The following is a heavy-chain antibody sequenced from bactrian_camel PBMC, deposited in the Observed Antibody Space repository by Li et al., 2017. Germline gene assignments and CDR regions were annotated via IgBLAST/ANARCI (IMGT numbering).Heavy chain of an antibody. Sequence: QLVESGGGSVQAGGSLRLSCRRSGNPGKDYCMGWWRQAPGKEREGVAAIDTDGSTDVVDSVKGRFSISKANGGKTLYLQMNNLKPEDTAMYYCAATWDSLRCLEFTAEYWGQGTQVTVS. CDR2: IDTDGST. D-gene: IGHD1*01. CDR1: GNPGKDYC. J-gene: IGHJ4*01. CDR3: AATWDSLRCLEFTAEY. V-gene: IGHV3S53*01.